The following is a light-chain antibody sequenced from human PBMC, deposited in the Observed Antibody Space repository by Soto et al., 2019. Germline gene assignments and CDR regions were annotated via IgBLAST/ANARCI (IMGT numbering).Light chain of an antibody. V-gene: IGLV2-14*01. CDR3: CSYAGLYSYG. CDR2: EVS. CDR1: TSDIGTYSY. J-gene: IGLJ1*01. Sequence: QSVLTQPASVSGSPGQSITISCTGTTSDIGTYSYVSWYQQHSGKAPNLIIYEVSHRPSGVSNRFSVSNSGSTASLTISALQAEDEADYYCCSYAGLYSYGLGRGTKV.